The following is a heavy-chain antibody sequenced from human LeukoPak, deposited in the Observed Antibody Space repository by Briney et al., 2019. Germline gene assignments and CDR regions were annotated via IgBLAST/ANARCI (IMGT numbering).Heavy chain of an antibody. Sequence: PGGSLRLSCAASRFIFSNYAMHWVRQAPGKGLDWVAVISYHGSDQYYADSVKGRFTISRDYSKNTLYLQMNSLRAEDTAVYYCARDSRDSSGYYYDFDYWGQGTLVTVSS. CDR3: ARDSRDSSGYYYDFDY. CDR2: ISYHGSDQ. V-gene: IGHV3-30*04. CDR1: RFIFSNYA. J-gene: IGHJ4*02. D-gene: IGHD3-22*01.